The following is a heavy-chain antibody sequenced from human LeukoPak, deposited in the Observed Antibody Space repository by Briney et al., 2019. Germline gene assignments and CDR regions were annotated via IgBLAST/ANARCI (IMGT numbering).Heavy chain of an antibody. V-gene: IGHV4-59*01. CDR3: ARDLSRGWGYYYYYYMDV. D-gene: IGHD6-19*01. CDR1: GGSISSYY. J-gene: IGHJ6*03. CDR2: IYYSGST. Sequence: PSETLSLTCTVPGGSISSYYWSWIRQPPGKGLEWIGYIYYSGSTNYNPSLKSRVTISVDTSKNQFSLKLSSVTAADTAVYYCARDLSRGWGYYYYYYMDVWGKGTTVTVSS.